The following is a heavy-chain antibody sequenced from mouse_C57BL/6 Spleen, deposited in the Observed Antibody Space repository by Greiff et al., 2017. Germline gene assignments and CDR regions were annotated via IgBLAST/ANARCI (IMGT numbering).Heavy chain of an antibody. Sequence: VQLKESGPELVKPGASVKLSCKASGYTFTSYDINWVKQRPGQGLEWIGWIYPRDGSTKYNEKFKGKATLTVDTSSSTAYMELHSLTSEDTADYFCARSEKCITTAFDYWGQGTTLTVSA. CDR2: IYPRDGST. D-gene: IGHD1-1*01. J-gene: IGHJ2*01. CDR1: GYTFTSYD. V-gene: IGHV1-85*01. CDR3: ARSEKCITTAFDY.